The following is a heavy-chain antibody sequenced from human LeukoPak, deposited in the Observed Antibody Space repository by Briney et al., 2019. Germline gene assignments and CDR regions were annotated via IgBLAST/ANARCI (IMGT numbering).Heavy chain of an antibody. CDR3: AKLGITMIGGV. Sequence: PGGSQRLLCAASGFLFSDYYLSWLREARGKGLEWVSFIRSSGSTVYYADSVKGRFTISRDNAKNSLYLQMNSLRAEDTAVYYCAKLGITMIGGVGCKGPAVTVSA. J-gene: IGHJ6*04. CDR2: IRSSGSTV. V-gene: IGHV3-11*04. D-gene: IGHD3-10*02. CDR1: GFLFSDYY.